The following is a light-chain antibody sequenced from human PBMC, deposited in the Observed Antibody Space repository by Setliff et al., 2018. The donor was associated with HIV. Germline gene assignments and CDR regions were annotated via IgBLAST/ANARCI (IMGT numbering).Light chain of an antibody. Sequence: SYELTQPPSVSVAPGKTALITCAGNNIGSKSVHWYQQKPGQAPVLVMYFDSVRPSGISDRFSGSKSGNTASLTISGLQAEDEADYYCSSYAGADAFDVFGTGTKVTVL. J-gene: IGLJ1*01. CDR2: FDS. CDR3: SSYAGADAFDV. V-gene: IGLV3-21*01. CDR1: NIGSKS.